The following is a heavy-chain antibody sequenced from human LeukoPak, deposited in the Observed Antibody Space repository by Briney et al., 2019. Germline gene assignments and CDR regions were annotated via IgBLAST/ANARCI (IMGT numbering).Heavy chain of an antibody. V-gene: IGHV1-69*13. D-gene: IGHD3-22*01. CDR2: IIPIFGTA. CDR3: ASLNYYDTPLQNHNWFDP. CDR1: GGTFSSYA. Sequence: GASVKVSCKASGGTFSSYAISWVRQAPGQGLEWMGGIIPIFGTANYAQKFQGRVTITADESTSTAYMELSSLRSEDTAVYYCASLNYYDTPLQNHNWFDPWGQGTLVTVSS. J-gene: IGHJ5*02.